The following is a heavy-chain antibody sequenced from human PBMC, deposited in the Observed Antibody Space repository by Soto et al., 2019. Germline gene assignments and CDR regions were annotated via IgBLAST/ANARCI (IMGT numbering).Heavy chain of an antibody. CDR3: ASDVSTP. D-gene: IGHD2-2*01. J-gene: IGHJ5*02. V-gene: IGHV1-8*01. CDR2: MNPNSGHT. CDR1: GYTFTSHD. Sequence: QVQLVQSGAEVKKPGASVKVSCKASGYTFTSHDINWMRQTTGQGLEWMGWMNPNSGHTNSAQKFQGTVTIARDTSINTAYMELTKLRSEDTAIYYCASDVSTPWGQGTLVTVSS.